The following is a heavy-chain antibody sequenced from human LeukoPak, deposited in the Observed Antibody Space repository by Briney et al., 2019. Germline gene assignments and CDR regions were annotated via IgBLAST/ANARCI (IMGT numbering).Heavy chain of an antibody. J-gene: IGHJ4*02. CDR3: ARAPIAVAGHFDY. Sequence: SVKVSCKASGGTFSSYAVSWVRQAPGQGLEWMGGIIPIFGTANYAQKFQGRVTITTDESTSTAYMELSSLRSKDTAVYYCARAPIAVAGHFDYWGQGTLVTVSS. V-gene: IGHV1-69*05. CDR2: IIPIFGTA. D-gene: IGHD6-19*01. CDR1: GGTFSSYA.